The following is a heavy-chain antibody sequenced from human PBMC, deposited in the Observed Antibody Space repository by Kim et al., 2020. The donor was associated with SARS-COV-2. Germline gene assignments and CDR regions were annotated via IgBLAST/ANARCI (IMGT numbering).Heavy chain of an antibody. Sequence: SETLSLTCTVSGGSISSSSYYWGWIRQPPGKGLEWIGSIYYSGSTYYNPSLKSRVTISVDTSKNQFSLKLSSVTAADTAVYYCARPTVTTKPYFDYWGQGTLVTVSS. D-gene: IGHD4-17*01. V-gene: IGHV4-39*01. CDR3: ARPTVTTKPYFDY. CDR2: IYYSGST. CDR1: GGSISSSSYY. J-gene: IGHJ4*02.